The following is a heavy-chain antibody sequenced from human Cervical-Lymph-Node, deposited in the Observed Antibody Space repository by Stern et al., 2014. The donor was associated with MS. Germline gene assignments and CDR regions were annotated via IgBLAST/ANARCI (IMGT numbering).Heavy chain of an antibody. V-gene: IGHV3-11*01. D-gene: IGHD5-24*01. Sequence: VQLEESGGGLVKPGGSLTLSCAASGFTFSDYNMNWIRQAPGKGLEWVAYITTSGGSTHYADSVKGRFTISRDNARNSLDLQMSSLRAEDTAVYYCARDPQRRDGYNFDYWGQGALVTVSS. J-gene: IGHJ4*02. CDR2: ITTSGGST. CDR3: ARDPQRRDGYNFDY. CDR1: GFTFSDYN.